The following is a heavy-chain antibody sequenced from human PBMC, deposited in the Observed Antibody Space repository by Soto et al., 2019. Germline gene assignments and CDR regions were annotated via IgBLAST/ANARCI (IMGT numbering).Heavy chain of an antibody. V-gene: IGHV3-74*01. CDR3: ARKGFRITGDRSGDAFDI. J-gene: IGHJ3*02. D-gene: IGHD7-27*01. Sequence: GGSLRLSWAASGFTFSSYWMHWVRQAPGKGMVWVSRINSDGSSTSYAASVKGRFTIARDNAKNTLYLQMNSLRAEDTAVYYCARKGFRITGDRSGDAFDIWGQGTMVTVSS. CDR1: GFTFSSYW. CDR2: INSDGSST.